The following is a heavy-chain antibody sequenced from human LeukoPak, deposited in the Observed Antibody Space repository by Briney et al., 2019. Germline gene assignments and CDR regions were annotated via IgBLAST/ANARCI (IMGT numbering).Heavy chain of an antibody. J-gene: IGHJ4*02. CDR1: GYTFTGYY. CDR2: INPNSGGT. D-gene: IGHD6-6*01. CDR3: ARDLTRGIAARPGTLGY. V-gene: IGHV1-2*02. Sequence: ASVKVSCKASGYTFTGYYMHWVRQAPGQGLEWMGWINPNSGGTNYAQKFQGRVTMTRDTSISTAYMELSRLRSDDTAVYYCARDLTRGIAARPGTLGYWGQGTLVTVSS.